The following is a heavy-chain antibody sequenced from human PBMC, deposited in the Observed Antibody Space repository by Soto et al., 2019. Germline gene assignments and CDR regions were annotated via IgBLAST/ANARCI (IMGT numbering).Heavy chain of an antibody. CDR1: GFTFSTDW. CDR2: IKHDASDE. V-gene: IGHV3-7*01. CDR3: VRDVYGWGSFGT. D-gene: IGHD3-10*01. J-gene: IGHJ5*02. Sequence: EVQLVESGGGLVQPGESLRLSCEASGFTFSTDWMNWVRQAPGKGLEWVANIKHDASDEYYVDSVKGRFTISRDNGKSSLYLQMSSLRAEDTAVYYCVRDVYGWGSFGTWGQGTLVTVSS.